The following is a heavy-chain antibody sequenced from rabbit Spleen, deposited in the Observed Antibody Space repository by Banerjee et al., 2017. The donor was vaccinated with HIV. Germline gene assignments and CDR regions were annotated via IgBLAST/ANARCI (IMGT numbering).Heavy chain of an antibody. CDR3: ARDSGTSFSSYGMDL. Sequence: QEQLVESGGGLVKPEGSLKLSCIASGFSFSNKAVMCWVRQAPGKGLEWIACINAVTGKAVYASWAKGRFTFSKTPSTTVTLQMTSLTAADTATYFCARDSGTSFSSYGMDLWGQGTLVTVS. D-gene: IGHD8-1*01. V-gene: IGHV1S45*01. CDR2: INAVTGKA. CDR1: GFSFSNKAV. J-gene: IGHJ3*01.